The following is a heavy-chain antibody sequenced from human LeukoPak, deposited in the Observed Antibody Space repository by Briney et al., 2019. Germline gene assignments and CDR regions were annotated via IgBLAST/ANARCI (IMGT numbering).Heavy chain of an antibody. V-gene: IGHV4-39*01. CDR1: GGSISSSSYY. J-gene: IGHJ4*02. CDR3: ARRGRADYVWGSYRSYYFDY. Sequence: SETLSLTCTVSGGSISSSSYYWGWIRQPPGKGLEWIGSIDYSGSTYYNPSLKSRVTISVDTSKNQFSLKLSSVTAADTAVYYCARRGRADYVWGSYRSYYFDYWGQGTLVTVSS. D-gene: IGHD3-16*02. CDR2: IDYSGST.